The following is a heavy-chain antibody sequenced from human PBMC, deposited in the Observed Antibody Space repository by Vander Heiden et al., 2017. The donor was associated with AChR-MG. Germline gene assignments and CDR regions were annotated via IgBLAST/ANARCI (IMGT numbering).Heavy chain of an antibody. D-gene: IGHD2-15*01. V-gene: IGHV1-69*06. CDR1: GSTFSSYA. Sequence: QVQLVQSGAEVKKPGSSVKVSCKASGSTFSSYASTWVRQAPGQGLEWMGGIIPIFGTANYAQKFQGRVTITADKSTSTDYMELSSLRAEDTAVYYCAIAPSEVVVADYDPWGQGTLVTVSS. CDR2: IIPIFGTA. CDR3: AIAPSEVVVADYDP. J-gene: IGHJ5*02.